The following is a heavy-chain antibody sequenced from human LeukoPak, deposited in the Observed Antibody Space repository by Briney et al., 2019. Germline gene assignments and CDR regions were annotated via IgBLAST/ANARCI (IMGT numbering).Heavy chain of an antibody. CDR2: ISGSGGST. J-gene: IGHJ4*02. CDR1: AFTFSTYG. D-gene: IGHD3-10*01. CDR3: AKEASALWFGELSYYLDY. V-gene: IGHV3-23*01. Sequence: GGSLRLSCAASAFTFSTYGMNWVRQAPGKGLEWVSAISGSGGSTYYSDSVRGWFTISRDNSKNTLYLQMNSLRAEDTAVYYCAKEASALWFGELSYYLDYWGQGTLVTVSS.